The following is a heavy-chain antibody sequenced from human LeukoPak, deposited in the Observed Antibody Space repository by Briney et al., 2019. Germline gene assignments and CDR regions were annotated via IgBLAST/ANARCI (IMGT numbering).Heavy chain of an antibody. CDR3: ARWTTVTRAFDY. Sequence: SETLSLTCAVYGGSFSGYYWTWIRQPPGKGLEWIGEINHSGSTNYNPSLKSRVTISVDTSKNQFSLKLSSVTAADTAVYYCARWTTVTRAFDYRGQGTLVTVSS. CDR1: GGSFSGYY. CDR2: INHSGST. V-gene: IGHV4-34*01. J-gene: IGHJ4*02. D-gene: IGHD4-17*01.